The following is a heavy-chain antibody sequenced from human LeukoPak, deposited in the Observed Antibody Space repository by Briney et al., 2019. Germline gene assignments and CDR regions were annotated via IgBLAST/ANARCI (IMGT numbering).Heavy chain of an antibody. D-gene: IGHD6-13*01. V-gene: IGHV3-11*03. CDR2: ISSSSTYT. J-gene: IGHJ4*02. CDR3: ARYIAAAGPFFDY. Sequence: GGSLRLSCAASGFSFSDYYMSWIREAPGKGLEWVSYISSSSTYTNYADSVEGRFTISRDNAKNSLYLQMNSLRAEDTAVYYCARYIAAAGPFFDYWGQGTLVTVSS. CDR1: GFSFSDYY.